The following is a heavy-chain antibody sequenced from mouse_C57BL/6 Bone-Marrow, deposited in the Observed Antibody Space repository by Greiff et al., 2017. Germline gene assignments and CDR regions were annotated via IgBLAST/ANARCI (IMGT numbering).Heavy chain of an antibody. Sequence: QVQLQQSGAELARPGASVKLSCKASGYTFTSYGISWVKQRTGQGLEWIGEIYPRSGNTYYNEKFKGKATLTADKSSSTAYMGLRSLTSEDSAVYFCARYPTGDWYFDVWGTGTTVTVSS. CDR2: IYPRSGNT. V-gene: IGHV1-81*01. J-gene: IGHJ1*03. D-gene: IGHD4-1*02. CDR1: GYTFTSYG. CDR3: ARYPTGDWYFDV.